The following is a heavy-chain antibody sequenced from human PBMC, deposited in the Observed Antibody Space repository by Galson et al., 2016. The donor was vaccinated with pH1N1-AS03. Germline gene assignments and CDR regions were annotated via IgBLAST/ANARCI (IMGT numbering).Heavy chain of an antibody. CDR1: RGSVNTDDYF. CDR2: VFYTGIT. Sequence: SETLSLTCTVSRGSVNTDDYFWTWIRQPPGKGLEWIGHVFYTGITNYNPSLESRLTISIDRSKNQISLTLGSVTAADTAMYYCARNGVLTGYHATGRERVDYWGQGTLVIVSS. J-gene: IGHJ4*02. CDR3: ARNGVLTGYHATGRERVDY. V-gene: IGHV4-61*08. D-gene: IGHD3-9*01.